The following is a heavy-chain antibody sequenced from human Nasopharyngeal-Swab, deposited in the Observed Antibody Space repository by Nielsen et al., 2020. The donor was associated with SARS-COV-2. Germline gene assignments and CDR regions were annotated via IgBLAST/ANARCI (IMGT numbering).Heavy chain of an antibody. J-gene: IGHJ4*02. CDR3: ARVAGSSWFFDY. CDR1: GFTFSSYW. V-gene: IGHV3-7*01. Sequence: GGSLRLSCVASGFTFSSYWMSWVRQAPGKGLEWVANIKQDGSEKYYVDSVKGRFTISRDNAKNSLYLQMNSLRAEDTAVYYCARVAGSSWFFDYWGQGTLVTVSS. D-gene: IGHD6-13*01. CDR2: IKQDGSEK.